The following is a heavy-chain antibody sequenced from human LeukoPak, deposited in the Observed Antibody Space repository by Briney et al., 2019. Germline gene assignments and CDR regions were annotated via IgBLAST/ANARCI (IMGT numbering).Heavy chain of an antibody. V-gene: IGHV3-21*01. CDR2: ISSSSSYI. Sequence: GGSLRLSCAASGFTFSSYSMNWVRQAPGKGLEWVSSISSSSSYIYYADSVKGRFTISRDNSKNMLYLQMNSLRAEDTAVYYCAKGHYDFWSDVYYFDYWGQGTLVTVSS. CDR1: GFTFSSYS. CDR3: AKGHYDFWSDVYYFDY. J-gene: IGHJ4*02. D-gene: IGHD3-3*01.